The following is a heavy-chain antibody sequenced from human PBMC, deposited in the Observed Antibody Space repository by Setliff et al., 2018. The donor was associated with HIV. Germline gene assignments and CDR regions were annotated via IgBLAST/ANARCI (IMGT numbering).Heavy chain of an antibody. CDR2: FYYNGDS. D-gene: IGHD3-10*01. Sequence: PSETLSLTCRVSGMSISGYYWSWIRQSPGKGLEWIGTFYYNGDSRYNPSLKSRVTISVDTSKNQFSLKLSSVTAADTAVYYCARGPSINTIRARGYYMDVWAKGTTVTVSS. CDR1: GMSISGYY. V-gene: IGHV4-59*08. CDR3: ARGPSINTIRARGYYMDV. J-gene: IGHJ6*03.